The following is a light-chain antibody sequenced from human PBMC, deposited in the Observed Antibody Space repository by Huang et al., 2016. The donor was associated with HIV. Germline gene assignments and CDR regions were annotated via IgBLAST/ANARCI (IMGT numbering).Light chain of an antibody. Sequence: EIVLTQSPATLSLTPGERATLSCRASQNVTDSLAWFRQKPGQAPSLLHYRAANRATGTPARFSGSGSGTYFTLTISSLVPEDFAIYYCQERIHWPRLTFGGGTKVEIK. CDR2: RAA. CDR1: QNVTDS. J-gene: IGKJ4*01. V-gene: IGKV3-11*01. CDR3: QERIHWPRLT.